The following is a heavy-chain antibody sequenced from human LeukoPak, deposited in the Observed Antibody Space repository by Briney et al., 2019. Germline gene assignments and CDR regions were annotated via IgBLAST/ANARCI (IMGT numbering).Heavy chain of an antibody. CDR3: ARGSSMGRY. Sequence: PGRSLRLSCAASGFTFSSYWMNWVRQATGKGLEWVANIKQDGTDKYYVDSVKGRFTISRDNAKSSLYLQMDSLRVEDTAVYYCARGSSMGRYWGQGTLVTVSS. D-gene: IGHD2-2*01. J-gene: IGHJ4*02. CDR2: IKQDGTDK. CDR1: GFTFSSYW. V-gene: IGHV3-7*01.